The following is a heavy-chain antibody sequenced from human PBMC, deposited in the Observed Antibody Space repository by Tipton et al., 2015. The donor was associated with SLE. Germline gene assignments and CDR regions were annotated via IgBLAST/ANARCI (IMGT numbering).Heavy chain of an antibody. CDR1: GGSISSYY. CDR2: IYYSGST. V-gene: IGHV4-59*01. CDR3: ARSSYDSSGYYYYFDS. J-gene: IGHJ4*02. Sequence: TLSLTCTVSGGSISSYYWSWIRQPPGKGLEWIGYIYYSGSTNYNPSLQSRVTISVDTSKNQFSLKLSSVTAADTAVYYCARSSYDSSGYYYYFDSWGQGTLVTVSS. D-gene: IGHD3-22*01.